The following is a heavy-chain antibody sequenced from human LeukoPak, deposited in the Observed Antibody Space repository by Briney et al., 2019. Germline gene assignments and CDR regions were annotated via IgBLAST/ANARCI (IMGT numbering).Heavy chain of an antibody. Sequence: SGPTLVKPTQTLTLTCTSSGFSLNTTTLGVGWIRQPPGKALEWLALLFWDDDSRLSPSLESRLTITKDTSKNQVVLTMTDMDPVDTATYYCAHATNSHFDYWGQGTLVTVSS. CDR3: AHATNSHFDY. J-gene: IGHJ4*02. CDR1: GFSLNTTTLG. V-gene: IGHV2-5*02. D-gene: IGHD4-23*01. CDR2: LFWDDDS.